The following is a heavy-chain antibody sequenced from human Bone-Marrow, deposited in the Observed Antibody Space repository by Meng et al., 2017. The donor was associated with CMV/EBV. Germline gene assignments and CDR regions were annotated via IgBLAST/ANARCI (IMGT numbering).Heavy chain of an antibody. V-gene: IGHV5-51*01. CDR1: GYSFTSYW. J-gene: IGHJ6*02. D-gene: IGHD6-6*01. CDR3: ARRSRPIPYYYGMDV. Sequence: KVSCKGSGYSFTSYWIGWVRQMPGKGLEWMGIIYPGDSDTRYSPSFQGQVTISADKSISTAYLQWSSLKASDTAKYYCARRSRPIPYYYGMDVWGQGTTVTVSS. CDR2: IYPGDSDT.